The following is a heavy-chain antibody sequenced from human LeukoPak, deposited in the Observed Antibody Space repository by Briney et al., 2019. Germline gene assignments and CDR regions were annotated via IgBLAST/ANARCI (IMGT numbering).Heavy chain of an antibody. CDR1: GFKFGDYF. Sequence: GGSLRLSCAASGFKFGDYFMSWIRQPPEKGLQWVAFISTSSANIRYADFVKGRFTISRDNAKNSLYLQMHSLRTEDTAVYYCATSRVFDYWGQGDLVTVSS. J-gene: IGHJ4*02. V-gene: IGHV3-11*04. CDR2: ISTSSANI. CDR3: ATSRVFDY.